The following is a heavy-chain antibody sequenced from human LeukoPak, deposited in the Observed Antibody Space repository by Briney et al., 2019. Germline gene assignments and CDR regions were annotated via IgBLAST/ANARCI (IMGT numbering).Heavy chain of an antibody. Sequence: PGGSLRLSCAASGFTFSSYWMHWVRQAPGKGLVWVSRINNDGSSTSYADSVKGRFTISGDNAKNTLYLQMNSLRADDTAVYYCARGSASYYGFFDYWGQGTLVTVSS. CDR2: INNDGSST. V-gene: IGHV3-74*01. CDR1: GFTFSSYW. CDR3: ARGSASYYGFFDY. J-gene: IGHJ4*02. D-gene: IGHD4-17*01.